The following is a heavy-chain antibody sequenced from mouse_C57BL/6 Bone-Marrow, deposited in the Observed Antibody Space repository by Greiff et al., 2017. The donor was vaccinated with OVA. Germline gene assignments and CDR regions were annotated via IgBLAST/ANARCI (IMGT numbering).Heavy chain of an antibody. Sequence: DVQLVESGGDLVKPGGSLTLSCAASGFTFSSYGMSWVRQTPDKRLEWVATISSGGSYTYYPDSVKGRFTISRDNAKNTLYLQMSSLESEDTAMYYCARQGVGGYYVHFDYWGQGTTLTVSS. J-gene: IGHJ2*01. CDR3: ARQGVGGYYVHFDY. V-gene: IGHV5-6*01. CDR2: ISSGGSYT. D-gene: IGHD2-3*01. CDR1: GFTFSSYG.